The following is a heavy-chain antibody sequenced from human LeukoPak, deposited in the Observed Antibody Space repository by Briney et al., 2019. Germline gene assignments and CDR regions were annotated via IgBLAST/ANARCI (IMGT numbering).Heavy chain of an antibody. J-gene: IGHJ4*02. V-gene: IGHV3-23*01. CDR2: ISGSVGST. CDR1: GFTFSSYA. D-gene: IGHD1-26*01. CDR3: AKLSGSFPFDY. Sequence: GGSLRLSCVASGFTFSSYAMSWVQQAPGEGLEWFSAISGSVGSTFYADSVKGRFTISRDNSKNTLYLQMNSLRAEDTAVYYCAKLSGSFPFDYWGQGTLVTVSS.